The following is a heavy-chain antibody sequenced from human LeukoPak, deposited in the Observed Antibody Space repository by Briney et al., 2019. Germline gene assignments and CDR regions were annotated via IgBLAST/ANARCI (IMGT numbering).Heavy chain of an antibody. D-gene: IGHD6-13*01. Sequence: GASVKVSCKASGYTFTSYGISWVRQAPGQGLEWMGWMSAYNGNTNYAQKLQGRVTMTTDTSTSTAYMELRSLRSDDTAVYYCAGVAAAGYFFDYWGQGTLVTVSS. V-gene: IGHV1-18*01. CDR2: MSAYNGNT. CDR1: GYTFTSYG. J-gene: IGHJ4*02. CDR3: AGVAAAGYFFDY.